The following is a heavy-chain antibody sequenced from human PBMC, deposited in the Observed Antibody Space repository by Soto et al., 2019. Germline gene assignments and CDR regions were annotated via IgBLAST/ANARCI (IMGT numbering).Heavy chain of an antibody. D-gene: IGHD1-1*01. Sequence: PTQTLTLTCTFSGFALSTSGRCVSWIRQPPGKALEWLALIDWDDDNYYSTSLKTRLNISKDTSKNQVVLTMTNMDPVDTATYYCARSRDGYKLRGHYYYYYGMDVWGQATTVTGSS. CDR3: ARSRDGYKLRGHYYYYYGMDV. CDR2: IDWDDDN. V-gene: IGHV2-70*01. J-gene: IGHJ6*02. CDR1: GFALSTSGRC.